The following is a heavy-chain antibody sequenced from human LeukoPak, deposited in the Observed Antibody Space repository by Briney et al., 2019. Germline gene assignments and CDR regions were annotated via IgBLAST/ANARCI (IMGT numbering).Heavy chain of an antibody. CDR2: ISPSGSTT. CDR1: GFTFSSYA. Sequence: GGSLRLSCAASGFTFSSYAMTWVRQAPGKGLEWVSSISPSGSTTYYADSVKGRFTISRDNSKNTLYLQMNSLRAEDTAVYYCAKPARTDAFDIWGQGTMITVSS. V-gene: IGHV3-23*01. CDR3: AKPARTDAFDI. J-gene: IGHJ3*02. D-gene: IGHD1-14*01.